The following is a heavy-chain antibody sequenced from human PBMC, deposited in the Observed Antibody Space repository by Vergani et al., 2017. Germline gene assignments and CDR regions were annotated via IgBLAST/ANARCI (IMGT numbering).Heavy chain of an antibody. CDR1: GGSISSGGYY. D-gene: IGHD3-9*01. Sequence: VQLQESGPGLVKPSQTLSLTCTVSGGSISSGGYYWSWVRQAPGKGLEWVSGISWNSGSIGYADSVKGRFTISRDNAKNSLYLQMNSLRAEDTALYYCAKDMSTGYPTEGMDVWGQGTTVTVSS. CDR3: AKDMSTGYPTEGMDV. V-gene: IGHV3-9*01. J-gene: IGHJ6*02. CDR2: ISWNSGSI.